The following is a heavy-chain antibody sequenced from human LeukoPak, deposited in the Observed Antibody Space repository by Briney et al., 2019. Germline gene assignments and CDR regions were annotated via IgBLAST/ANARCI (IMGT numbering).Heavy chain of an antibody. V-gene: IGHV4-59*11. CDR2: ISYIGST. CDR3: ARDLVTVTKGFDI. J-gene: IGHJ3*02. Sequence: SETLSLTCAVSADSFSSHYWTWIRQPPGKGLEWIGYISYIGSTNYNPSLKGRVTISIDTSKNQFSLKLTSVTAADTAVYYCARDLVTVTKGFDIWGQGTMVSVSS. CDR1: ADSFSSHY. D-gene: IGHD4-17*01.